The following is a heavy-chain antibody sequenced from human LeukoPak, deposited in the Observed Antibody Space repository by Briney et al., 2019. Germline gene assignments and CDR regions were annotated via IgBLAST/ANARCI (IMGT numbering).Heavy chain of an antibody. Sequence: PGGSLRLSCAGSGFIFDSHALTWVRQAPGKGLEWVATVSGSGGSTNYAASVKGRFIISRDNPKNTLYVQMNSLRTEDTARYYCAKTGTPWYYFDYWGQGTLVTVSS. CDR2: VSGSGGST. J-gene: IGHJ4*02. D-gene: IGHD6-13*01. V-gene: IGHV3-23*01. CDR3: AKTGTPWYYFDY. CDR1: GFIFDSHA.